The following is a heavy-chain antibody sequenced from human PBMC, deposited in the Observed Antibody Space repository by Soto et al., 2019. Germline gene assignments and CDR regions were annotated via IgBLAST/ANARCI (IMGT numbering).Heavy chain of an antibody. D-gene: IGHD6-19*01. CDR3: ARRAVARTGFDY. CDR1: GGTFSSYA. J-gene: IGHJ4*02. Sequence: SVKVSCKASGGTFSSYAISWVRQAPGQGLEWMGGIIPIFGTANYAQKFQGRVTITADESTSTAYMELSSLRSEDTAVYYCARRAVARTGFDYWGQGTLVTVSS. CDR2: IIPIFGTA. V-gene: IGHV1-69*13.